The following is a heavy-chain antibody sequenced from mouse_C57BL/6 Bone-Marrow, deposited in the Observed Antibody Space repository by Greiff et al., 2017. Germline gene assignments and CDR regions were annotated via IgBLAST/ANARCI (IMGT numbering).Heavy chain of an antibody. CDR2: ISDCGSYT. Sequence: EVKLVESGGGLVKPGGSLKLSCAASGFTFSSYAMSWVRQTPEKRLEWVATISDCGSYTYYPDNVKGRFTISRDNAKNHLYLQLSHLKSEDTAMYYCARGVVAPGWYFDVWGTGTTVTVSA. J-gene: IGHJ1*03. CDR3: ARGVVAPGWYFDV. CDR1: GFTFSSYA. V-gene: IGHV5-4*03. D-gene: IGHD1-1*01.